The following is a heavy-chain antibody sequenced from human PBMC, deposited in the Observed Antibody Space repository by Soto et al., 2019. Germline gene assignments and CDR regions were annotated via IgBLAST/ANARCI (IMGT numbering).Heavy chain of an antibody. D-gene: IGHD3-22*01. J-gene: IGHJ6*02. CDR3: AIKTITMIVVVTYYGMDV. V-gene: IGHV1-69*06. Sequence: GASVKVSCKASGCTFSSYAISWVREAPGQGLEWMGGIIPIFGTANYAQKFQGRVTITADKSTSTAYMELSSLRSEDTAVYYCAIKTITMIVVVTYYGMDVWGQGTTVTVSS. CDR1: GCTFSSYA. CDR2: IIPIFGTA.